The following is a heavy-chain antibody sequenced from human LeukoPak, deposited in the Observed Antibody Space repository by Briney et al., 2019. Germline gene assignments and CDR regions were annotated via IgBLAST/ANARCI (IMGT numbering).Heavy chain of an antibody. V-gene: IGHV3-23*01. CDR2: VCSSGAYT. CDR1: GFTFSNSA. D-gene: IGHD6-13*01. J-gene: IGHJ4*02. Sequence: GGSLRLSCAASGFTFSNSAMSWVRQAPGRGPEWVSAVCSSGAYTYYADSVKGRFTVSRDNSKNTLYLQMNSLRAEDTAVYYCASRDPSSWYVYWGQGTLVTVSS. CDR3: ASRDPSSWYVY.